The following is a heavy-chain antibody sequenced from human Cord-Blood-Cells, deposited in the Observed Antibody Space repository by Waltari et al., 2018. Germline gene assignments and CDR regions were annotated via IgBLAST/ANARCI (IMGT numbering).Heavy chain of an antibody. CDR2: ISSSSSYI. CDR1: GFTFSSYS. J-gene: IGHJ6*03. CDR3: ARGISYYDFWSGYFRDYYYYYYMDV. V-gene: IGHV3-21*01. Sequence: EVQLVESGGGLVKPGGSLRLSCAASGFTFSSYSMNWVRQAPGKGLEWVSSISSSSSYIYYADSVKGRFTISRDNAKNSLYLQMNSLRAEDTAVYYCARGISYYDFWSGYFRDYYYYYYMDVWGKGTTVTVSS. D-gene: IGHD3-3*01.